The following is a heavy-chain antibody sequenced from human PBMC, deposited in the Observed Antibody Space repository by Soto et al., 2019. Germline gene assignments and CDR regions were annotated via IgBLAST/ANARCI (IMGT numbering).Heavy chain of an antibody. D-gene: IGHD2-15*01. Sequence: GASVKVSCKASGYTFTSYAMHWVRQAPGQRLEWMGWINAGNGNTKYSQKFQGRVTITRDTSASTAYMELSSLRSEDTAVYYCAREEVVVAATRSYSYYYMVVWGKGTPVTVSS. CDR2: INAGNGNT. V-gene: IGHV1-3*01. J-gene: IGHJ6*03. CDR3: AREEVVVAATRSYSYYYMVV. CDR1: GYTFTSYA.